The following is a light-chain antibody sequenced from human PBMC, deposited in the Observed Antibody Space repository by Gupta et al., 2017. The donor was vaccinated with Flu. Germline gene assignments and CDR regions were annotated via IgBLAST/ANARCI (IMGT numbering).Light chain of an antibody. Sequence: QSALTQPASVSGSPGQSITISCTGTNSDIGNYNLVSWYQQHPGKVPRLMIYEVTQRPAGISDRLSCSTSGTTAPLKISGLQAEDEYYYYYCSYEGGSWVFGGGTRLTVL. CDR1: NSDIGNYNL. J-gene: IGLJ3*02. V-gene: IGLV2-23*02. CDR2: EVT. CDR3: CSYEGGSWV.